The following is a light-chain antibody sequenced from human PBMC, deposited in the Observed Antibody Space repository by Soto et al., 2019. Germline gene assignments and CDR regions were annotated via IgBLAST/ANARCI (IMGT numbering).Light chain of an antibody. J-gene: IGKJ2*01. CDR3: QQYDSLPYT. V-gene: IGKV1-33*01. CDR2: GAS. Sequence: EIQMTQSPSSLSASLGDRVTITCQASQDMNDYSNWYQQKPGKAPRLLIYGASFLEVGVPARFSGSGSGTHFTLTISSLQPEDVATYYCQQYDSLPYTFGQGTRLEIK. CDR1: QDMNDY.